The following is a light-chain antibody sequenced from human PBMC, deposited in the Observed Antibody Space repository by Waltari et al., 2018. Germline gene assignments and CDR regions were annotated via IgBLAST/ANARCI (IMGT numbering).Light chain of an antibody. CDR1: QTINIHF. Sequence: CRASQTINIHFLVWYQQKPGQAPRLLIHGSSSRATGFPDRFSGSGSGTAFTLTISRLEPEDVAVYYCQQYDGSILTFGGGTKVEI. J-gene: IGKJ4*01. CDR3: QQYDGSILT. CDR2: GSS. V-gene: IGKV3-20*01.